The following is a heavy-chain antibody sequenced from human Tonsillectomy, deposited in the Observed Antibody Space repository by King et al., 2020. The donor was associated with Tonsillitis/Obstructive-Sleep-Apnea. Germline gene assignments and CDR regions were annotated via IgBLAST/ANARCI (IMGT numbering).Heavy chain of an antibody. CDR2: ISYDGSNK. CDR1: GFTFNSYA. V-gene: IGHV3-30*01. CDR3: ARDIYPLEWLSPVDY. D-gene: IGHD3-3*01. J-gene: IGHJ4*02. Sequence: VQLVESGGGVVQPGRSLRLSCAASGFTFNSYAMHWVRQAPGKGLEWVALISYDGSNKYYADSVKGRFTISRDNSNNTLYLQMNSLRAEDTAVYYCARDIYPLEWLSPVDYWGQGTLVTVSS.